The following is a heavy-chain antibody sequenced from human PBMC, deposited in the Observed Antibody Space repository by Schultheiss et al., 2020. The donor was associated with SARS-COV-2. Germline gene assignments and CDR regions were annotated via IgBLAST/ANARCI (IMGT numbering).Heavy chain of an antibody. CDR1: GYTFTSYG. CDR2: ISAYNGNT. J-gene: IGHJ5*02. D-gene: IGHD4/OR15-4a*01. Sequence: GESLKISCKASGYTFTSYGISWVRQAPGQGLEWMGWISAYNGNTNYAQKLQGRVTMTRDTSISTAYMELSRLRSDDTAVYYCARHGPLTMHPWFDPWGQGTLVTVSS. CDR3: ARHGPLTMHPWFDP. V-gene: IGHV1-18*01.